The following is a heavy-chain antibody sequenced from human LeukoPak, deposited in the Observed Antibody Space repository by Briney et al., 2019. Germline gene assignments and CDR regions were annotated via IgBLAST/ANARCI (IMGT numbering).Heavy chain of an antibody. CDR3: ARDPDSSLGPHFDY. J-gene: IGHJ4*02. CDR2: INTNTGNP. Sequence: ASVKVSCKASGYTFTVFYMHWVRQAPGQGLEWMGWINTNTGNPTYAQGFTGRFVFSLDTSVSTAYLQISSLKAEDTAVYYCARDPDSSLGPHFDYWGQGTLVTVSS. CDR1: GYTFTVFY. V-gene: IGHV7-4-1*02. D-gene: IGHD6-6*01.